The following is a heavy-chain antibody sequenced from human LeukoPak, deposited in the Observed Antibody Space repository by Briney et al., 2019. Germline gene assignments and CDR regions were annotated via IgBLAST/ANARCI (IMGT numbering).Heavy chain of an antibody. CDR3: ARSPGLYGDPYYFDY. D-gene: IGHD4-17*01. CDR1: GYTFTSYG. Sequence: GASVKVSCKAFGYTFTSYGISWVRQAPGQGLEWMGWISAYNGNTNYAQKLQGRVTMTTDTSTSTAYMELRSLRSDDTAVYYCARSPGLYGDPYYFDYWGQGTLVTVSS. V-gene: IGHV1-18*01. J-gene: IGHJ4*02. CDR2: ISAYNGNT.